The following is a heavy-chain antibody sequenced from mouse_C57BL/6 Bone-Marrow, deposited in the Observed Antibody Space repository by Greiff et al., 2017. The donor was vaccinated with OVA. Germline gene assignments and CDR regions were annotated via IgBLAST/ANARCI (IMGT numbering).Heavy chain of an antibody. CDR2: INPYNGGT. CDR3: ARRIYYYGSSFDY. D-gene: IGHD1-1*01. CDR1: GYTFTDYY. J-gene: IGHJ2*01. V-gene: IGHV1-19*01. Sequence: VQLQQSGPVLVKPGASVKMSCKASGYTFTDYYMNWVKQSHGKSLEWIGVINPYNGGTSYNQKFKGKATLTVDKSSSTAYMELNSLTSEDSAVYYCARRIYYYGSSFDYWGQGTTLTVSS.